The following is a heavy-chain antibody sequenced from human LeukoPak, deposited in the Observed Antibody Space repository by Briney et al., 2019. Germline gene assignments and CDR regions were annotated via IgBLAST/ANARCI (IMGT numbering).Heavy chain of an antibody. J-gene: IGHJ4*02. CDR3: AIAYYGSGSFDY. Sequence: PSETLSLTCAVYGGSFSGYYWSWIRQPPGKGLEWIGEINHSGSTNYNPSLKSRVTISVDTSKNQFSLKLSSVTAADTAVYYCAIAYYGSGSFDYWGQGTLVTVSS. D-gene: IGHD3-10*01. V-gene: IGHV4-34*01. CDR2: INHSGST. CDR1: GGSFSGYY.